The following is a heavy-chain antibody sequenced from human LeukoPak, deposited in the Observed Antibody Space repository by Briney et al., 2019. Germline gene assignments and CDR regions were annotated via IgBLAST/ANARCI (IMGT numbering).Heavy chain of an antibody. CDR1: GFTLSGSS. CDR2: IRGKAHNYAT. V-gene: IGHV3-73*01. J-gene: IGHJ4*02. CDR3: TRQEDVIDY. D-gene: IGHD3-16*01. Sequence: GGSLRLSCAASGFTLSGSSMHWVRQASGKGLEWVGYIRGKAHNYATAYAASVKGRFTISRDDSKNTAYLQINSLNTEDTAVYYCTRQEDVIDYRGQGTLVTVSS.